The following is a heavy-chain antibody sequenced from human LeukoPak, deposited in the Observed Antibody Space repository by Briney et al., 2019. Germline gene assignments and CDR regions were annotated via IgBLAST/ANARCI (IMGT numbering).Heavy chain of an antibody. CDR3: ARSSGGVPFDN. CDR2: ISYSGTT. CDR1: SGFISSGSYY. D-gene: IGHD2-8*01. J-gene: IGHJ4*02. V-gene: IGHV4-39*02. Sequence: PSETLSLTCTVSSGFISSGSYYWGWVRQPPGKGLEYIGSISYSGTTYYNQSLKSRISISVDTSKNHFSLKLNSVSAADTAVYYCARSSGGVPFDNWGQGTLVIVSS.